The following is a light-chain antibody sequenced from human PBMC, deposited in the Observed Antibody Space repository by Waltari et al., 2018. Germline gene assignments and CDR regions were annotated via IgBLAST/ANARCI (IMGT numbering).Light chain of an antibody. CDR1: QSISTY. CDR3: QQSYSTLGIT. CDR2: AAS. Sequence: DIQMTQSPSSLSASVGDRVTITCRASQSISTYLNYYQQKPGKAPKLLIYAASSLKSVVPLRVSGSGSGTDLTLTISSLQPEDFATYFCQQSYSTLGITFGQWTRLEI. V-gene: IGKV1-39*01. J-gene: IGKJ5*01.